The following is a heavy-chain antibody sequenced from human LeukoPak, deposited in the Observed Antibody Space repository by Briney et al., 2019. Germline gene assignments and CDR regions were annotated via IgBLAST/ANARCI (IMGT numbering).Heavy chain of an antibody. CDR1: GGSFSGYY. CDR2: INHSGST. D-gene: IGHD4-23*01. Sequence: SETLSLTCAVYGGSFSGYYWSWIRQPPGKGLEWIGEINHSGSTNYNPSLKSRVTISVDTSKNQFSLKLSSVTAADTAVYYCARDYGGNSLSDYWGQGTLVTVSS. V-gene: IGHV4-34*01. J-gene: IGHJ4*02. CDR3: ARDYGGNSLSDY.